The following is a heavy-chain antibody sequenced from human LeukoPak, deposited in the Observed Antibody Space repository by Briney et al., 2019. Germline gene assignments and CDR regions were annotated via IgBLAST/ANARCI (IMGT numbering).Heavy chain of an antibody. CDR3: ARGIRRVSTTEFDY. J-gene: IGHJ4*02. CDR2: ISSSSSTI. D-gene: IGHD5/OR15-5a*01. Sequence: GSLRLSCAASGFTFSSYSMNWVRQAPGKGLEWVSYISSSSSTIYYADSVKGRFTISRDNAKNSLYLQMNSLRAEDTAVYYCARGIRRVSTTEFDYWGQGTLVTVSS. CDR1: GFTFSSYS. V-gene: IGHV3-48*04.